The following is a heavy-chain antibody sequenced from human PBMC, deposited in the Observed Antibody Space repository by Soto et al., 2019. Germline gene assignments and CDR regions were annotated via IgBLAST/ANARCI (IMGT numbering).Heavy chain of an antibody. Sequence: PSETLSLTCTVSGGSISSGGYYWSWIRQHPGKGLEWIGYIYYSGSTYYNPSLKSRVTISVDTSKNQFSLKLSSVTAADTAVYYCARDPRRSSSVRGGVVWGRGATVTVSS. CDR1: GGSISSGGYY. D-gene: IGHD6-6*01. V-gene: IGHV4-31*03. CDR3: ARDPRRSSSVRGGVV. J-gene: IGHJ6*02. CDR2: IYYSGST.